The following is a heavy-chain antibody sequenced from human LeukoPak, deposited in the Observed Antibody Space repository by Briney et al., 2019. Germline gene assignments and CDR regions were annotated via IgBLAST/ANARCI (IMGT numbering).Heavy chain of an antibody. Sequence: SETLSLTCTVSGGSISSYYWSWIRQPPGKGLEWIGYIYYSGSTNYNPSLKSRVTISVDTSKNQFSLKLSSVTAADTAVYYCARLPRGENSFDIWGRGTMVTVSS. V-gene: IGHV4-59*01. D-gene: IGHD3-16*01. CDR3: ARLPRGENSFDI. CDR2: IYYSGST. J-gene: IGHJ3*02. CDR1: GGSISSYY.